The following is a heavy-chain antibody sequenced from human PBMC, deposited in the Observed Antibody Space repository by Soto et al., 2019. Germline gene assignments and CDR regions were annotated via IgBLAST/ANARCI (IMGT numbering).Heavy chain of an antibody. J-gene: IGHJ3*02. Sequence: QVQLMQSGAEVKKPGASVMVSCKTSGYTFTSYDINWVRQATGQELEWMGWMNPNRGNTAYAQKFQGRVTMTRNTSISTAYMELSSLRSEDTAVYYCARERSSGSFDIWGQGTMVTVSS. CDR2: MNPNRGNT. D-gene: IGHD3-22*01. CDR1: GYTFTSYD. CDR3: ARERSSGSFDI. V-gene: IGHV1-8*01.